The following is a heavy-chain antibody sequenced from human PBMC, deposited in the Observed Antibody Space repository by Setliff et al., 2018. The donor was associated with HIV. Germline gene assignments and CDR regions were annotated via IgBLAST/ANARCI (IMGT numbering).Heavy chain of an antibody. J-gene: IGHJ4*02. Sequence: PGGSLRLSCVASGFTFKDFAMYWVRQAPGKGLEWVSAISYDGSRIHYADSVKGRFTISGDNSKNTLYLQVNSLRPEDTAVYHCASARIPTGGTSTSFDYWGQGTLVTVSS. V-gene: IGHV3-30*03. CDR3: ASARIPTGGTSTSFDY. CDR1: GFTFKDFA. CDR2: ISYDGSRI. D-gene: IGHD1-1*01.